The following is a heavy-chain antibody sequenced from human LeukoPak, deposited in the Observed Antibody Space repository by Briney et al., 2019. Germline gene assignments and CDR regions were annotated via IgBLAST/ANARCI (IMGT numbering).Heavy chain of an antibody. CDR2: IYPGDSDT. V-gene: IGHV5-51*01. Sequence: GESLKISCKGSGYSFTSYWIGWVRQMPGKGLEWMGIIYPGDSDTRYGPSFQGQVTISADKSISTAYLQWSSLKASDTAMYYCARHVNSSGWPFDYWGQGTLVTVSS. J-gene: IGHJ4*02. CDR3: ARHVNSSGWPFDY. CDR1: GYSFTSYW. D-gene: IGHD6-19*01.